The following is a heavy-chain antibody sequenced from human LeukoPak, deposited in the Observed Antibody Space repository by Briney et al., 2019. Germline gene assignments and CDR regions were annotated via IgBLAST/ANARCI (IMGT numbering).Heavy chain of an antibody. CDR3: ARDMGGEYYGSGSYLY. J-gene: IGHJ4*02. CDR2: IYYSGST. Sequence: SETLSLTCTVSGGSISSSSYYWGWIRQPPGKGLEWIGSIYYSGSTYYNPSLKSRVTISVDTSKNQFSLKLSSVTAADTAVYYCARDMGGEYYGSGSYLYWGQGTLVTVSS. V-gene: IGHV4-39*07. D-gene: IGHD3-10*01. CDR1: GGSISSSSYY.